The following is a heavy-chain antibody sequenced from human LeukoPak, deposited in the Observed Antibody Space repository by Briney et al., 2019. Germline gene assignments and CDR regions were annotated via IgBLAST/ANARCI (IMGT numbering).Heavy chain of an antibody. CDR2: IKGIGPTT. D-gene: IGHD5-24*01. V-gene: IGHV3-11*04. Sequence: PGGSLRLSCEASGFTFSDDYMSWIRQAPGKGREWVSHIKGIGPTTYYADSVRGRFTISRDNAKNSLFLQMDSLRVEDTAIYYCARAGEMRYMDVWGKGTAVAVSS. CDR1: GFTFSDDY. CDR3: ARAGEMRYMDV. J-gene: IGHJ6*03.